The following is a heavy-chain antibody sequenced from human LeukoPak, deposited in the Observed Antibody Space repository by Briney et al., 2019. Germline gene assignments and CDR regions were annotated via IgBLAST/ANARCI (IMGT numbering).Heavy chain of an antibody. Sequence: GASVKVSCKASGYTFTAYYIHWVRQAPGQGLEWMGRIKPNSGGTTYAQKFQGRVTMTRDTSISTAYMELSSLTSDDTAVYYCALVVTLDYWGQGTLVTVSS. CDR1: GYTFTAYY. J-gene: IGHJ4*02. V-gene: IGHV1-2*06. D-gene: IGHD2-2*01. CDR3: ALVVTLDY. CDR2: IKPNSGGT.